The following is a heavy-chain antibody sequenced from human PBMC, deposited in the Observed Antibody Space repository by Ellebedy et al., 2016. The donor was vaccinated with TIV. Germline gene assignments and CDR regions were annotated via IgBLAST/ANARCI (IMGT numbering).Heavy chain of an antibody. J-gene: IGHJ3*02. D-gene: IGHD6-19*01. CDR3: ARVGGQWLVTSQHAFDI. Sequence: GESLKISCAASGFTFSSYAMHWVRQAPGKGLEWVAVISYDGSNKYYADSVKGRFTISRDNSKNTLYLQMNSLRVEDTAVYYCARVGGQWLVTSQHAFDIWGQGTMVTVSS. CDR1: GFTFSSYA. CDR2: ISYDGSNK. V-gene: IGHV3-30-3*01.